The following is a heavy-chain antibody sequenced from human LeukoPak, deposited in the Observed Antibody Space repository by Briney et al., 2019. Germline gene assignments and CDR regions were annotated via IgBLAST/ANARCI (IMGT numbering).Heavy chain of an antibody. J-gene: IGHJ4*02. D-gene: IGHD3-10*01. Sequence: GGSLRLSCTASGFTFDAYAMSWVRQAPGKGLEWVGLIRSKHYGATTEYAASVKGRFTISRDDSKSIAYLQMNSLKTEDTAMYYCAREYYGSDNWGQGTLVTVSS. CDR2: IRSKHYGATT. V-gene: IGHV3-49*04. CDR3: AREYYGSDN. CDR1: GFTFDAYA.